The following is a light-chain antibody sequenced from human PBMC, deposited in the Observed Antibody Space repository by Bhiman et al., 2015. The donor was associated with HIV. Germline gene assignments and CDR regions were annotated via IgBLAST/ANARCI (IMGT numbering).Light chain of an antibody. CDR2: QDN. CDR3: RAWDNSQYV. J-gene: IGLJ1*01. Sequence: YELTQPPSVSVYPGQTASITCSGDKLGEQYVCWYQQRAGQSPVLVMYQDNKRPSGIPERFSGSNSGSTATLTISGTQAVDEADYYCRAWDNSQYVFGPGTKLTVL. CDR1: KLGEQY. V-gene: IGLV3-1*01.